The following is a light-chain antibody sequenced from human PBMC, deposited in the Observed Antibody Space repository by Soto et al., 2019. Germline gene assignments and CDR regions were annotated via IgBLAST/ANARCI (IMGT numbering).Light chain of an antibody. V-gene: IGLV7-43*01. CDR3: LLYYGGAQPWV. J-gene: IGLJ3*02. Sequence: QTVVTQEPSLTVSPGGTVTLTCASSTGAVTSGYYPNWLQQKPGQAPRALIYTTSNKHPWTPARFSGSLLGGKAALTLSGVQPEDEAEYYCLLYYGGAQPWVFGGGTQLTVL. CDR1: TGAVTSGYY. CDR2: TTS.